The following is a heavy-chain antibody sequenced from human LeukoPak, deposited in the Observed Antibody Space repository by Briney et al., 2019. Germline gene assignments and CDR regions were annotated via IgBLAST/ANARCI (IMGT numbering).Heavy chain of an antibody. V-gene: IGHV3-74*01. CDR2: INSDGSST. CDR1: GFTFSSYW. D-gene: IGHD3-16*01. J-gene: IGHJ4*02. Sequence: PGGSLRLSCAASGFTFSSYWMHWVRQAPGKGLGWVSRINSDGSSTSYADSVKGRFTISRDNAKNSLYLQMNSLRAEDTAVYYCARDPDYVWGSSDYWGQGTLVTVSS. CDR3: ARDPDYVWGSSDY.